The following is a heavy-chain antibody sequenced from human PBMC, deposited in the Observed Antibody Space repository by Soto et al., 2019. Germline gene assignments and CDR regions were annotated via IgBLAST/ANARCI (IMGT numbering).Heavy chain of an antibody. Sequence: GASVKVSCKASGYTFTGYYMHWVRQAPGQGLEWMGWINPNSGGTNYAQKFQGWVTMTRDTSISTAYMELSRLRSDDTAVYYCARDRRYCSGGSCYLPYYYYYGMDVWGQGTTVTVS. CDR3: ARDRRYCSGGSCYLPYYYYYGMDV. CDR1: GYTFTGYY. J-gene: IGHJ6*02. CDR2: INPNSGGT. V-gene: IGHV1-2*04. D-gene: IGHD2-15*01.